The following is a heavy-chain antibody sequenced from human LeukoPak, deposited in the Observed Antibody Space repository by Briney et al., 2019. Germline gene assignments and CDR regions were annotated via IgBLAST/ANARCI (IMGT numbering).Heavy chain of an antibody. D-gene: IGHD1-26*01. V-gene: IGHV3-7*01. CDR1: GFTFSGYW. CDR3: ARDKIVGPTTLDY. CDR2: IKQDGNEK. Sequence: GGSLRLSCAASGFTFSGYWMSWVRQTPGKGLEWVANIKQDGNEKYYVDSVKGRFTISRDNAKNSLYLQMNSLRADDTAVYYCARDKIVGPTTLDYWGQGTLVTVSS. J-gene: IGHJ4*02.